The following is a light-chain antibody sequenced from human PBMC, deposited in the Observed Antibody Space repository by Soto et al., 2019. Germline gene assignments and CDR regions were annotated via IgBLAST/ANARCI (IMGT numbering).Light chain of an antibody. Sequence: EIVMTQSPATLSVSPGERATLSCRASQSVSSTLAWYQQKPGQAPRLLIYGASTMATGIPARFSGSGSGTEFTLTISSLKSEDFAIYFCQQYNNWPPDRTFGQGTKVEIK. CDR3: QQYNNWPPDRT. CDR2: GAS. V-gene: IGKV3-15*01. J-gene: IGKJ1*01. CDR1: QSVSST.